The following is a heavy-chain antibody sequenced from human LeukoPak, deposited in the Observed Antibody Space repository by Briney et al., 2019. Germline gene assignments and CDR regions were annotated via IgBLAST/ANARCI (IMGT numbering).Heavy chain of an antibody. J-gene: IGHJ4*02. V-gene: IGHV4-38-2*02. D-gene: IGHD3-16*01. CDR3: ARQNSWGYYFDY. Sequence: SETLSLTCTVSAYSISSGYYWGWIRQPPGKGLEWIGSIYYSGSTYYNPSLKSRVTISVDTSKNQFSLKLSSVTAADTAVYYCARQNSWGYYFDYWGQGTLVTVSS. CDR2: IYYSGST. CDR1: AYSISSGYY.